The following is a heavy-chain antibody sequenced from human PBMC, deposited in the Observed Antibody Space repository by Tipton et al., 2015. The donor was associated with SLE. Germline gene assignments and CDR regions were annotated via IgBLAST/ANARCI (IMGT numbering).Heavy chain of an antibody. CDR1: GGSFSGYH. CDR2: INHSGHT. CDR3: ARGWSSSSYYYYMDV. Sequence: TLSLTCAVYGGSFSGYHWAWIRQPPGKGLEWIGEINHSGHTNYNPSLKSRVTISLDTSKNQFSLKLSSVTAADTAVYYCARGWSSSSYYYYMDVWGKGTTVTVSS. D-gene: IGHD6-6*01. V-gene: IGHV4-34*01. J-gene: IGHJ6*03.